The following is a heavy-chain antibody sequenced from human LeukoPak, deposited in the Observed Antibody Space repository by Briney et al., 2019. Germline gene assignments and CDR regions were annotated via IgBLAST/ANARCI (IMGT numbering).Heavy chain of an antibody. D-gene: IGHD2-21*01. CDR1: GFTFSSYA. J-gene: IGHJ6*02. V-gene: IGHV3-21*01. CDR2: ISSSSSYI. Sequence: GRSLRLSCAASGFTFSSYAIHWGRQAPGKGLEWVSSISSSSSYIYYAESVKGRFTISRDKAKNSLYLQMNSLRAEDTAVYYCARANIVVVSQDYYYYYGMDVWGQGTTVTVSS. CDR3: ARANIVVVSQDYYYYYGMDV.